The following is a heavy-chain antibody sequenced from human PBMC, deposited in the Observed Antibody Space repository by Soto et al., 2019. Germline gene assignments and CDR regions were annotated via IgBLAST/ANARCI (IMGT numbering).Heavy chain of an antibody. CDR3: ARDKGRSPLDY. J-gene: IGHJ4*02. CDR1: GFTFSSYS. V-gene: IGHV3-48*01. Sequence: EVQLVESGGGLVQPGGSLRLSCAASGFTFSSYSMNWARQAPGKGLEWISYISSISRTIYYPDSVKGRFTISRDNAKNSLYLQINSLRAEDTAVYYCARDKGRSPLDYWGQRTLVTVSS. D-gene: IGHD2-15*01. CDR2: ISSISRTI.